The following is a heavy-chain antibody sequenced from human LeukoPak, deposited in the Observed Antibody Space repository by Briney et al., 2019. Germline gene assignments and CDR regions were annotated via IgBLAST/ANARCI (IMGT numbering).Heavy chain of an antibody. J-gene: IGHJ4*02. CDR1: GFTFSSYS. D-gene: IGHD6-6*01. Sequence: GSLRLSCAASGFTFSSYSMNWVRQAPGKGLEWIGSIYYSGSTYYNPSLKSRVTISVDTSKNQCSLKLSSVTAADTAVYYCARSIATLAPDRVDYWGQGTLVTVSS. CDR2: IYYSGST. V-gene: IGHV4-39*07. CDR3: ARSIATLAPDRVDY.